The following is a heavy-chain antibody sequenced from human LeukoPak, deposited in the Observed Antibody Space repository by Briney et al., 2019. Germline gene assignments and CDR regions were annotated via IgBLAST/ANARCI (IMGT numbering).Heavy chain of an antibody. CDR3: ARVMAARREDLNWFDP. Sequence: SETLSLTCTVSGGSISSSGSYWGWIRQPAGKGLEWIGSIYYSGNTYNPSLKSRVTISVDTSKNQFSLNLTSVNAADTAVYYCARVMAARREDLNWFDPWGQGTLVTVSS. J-gene: IGHJ5*02. V-gene: IGHV4-39*07. CDR2: IYYSGNT. CDR1: GGSISSSGSY. D-gene: IGHD6-6*01.